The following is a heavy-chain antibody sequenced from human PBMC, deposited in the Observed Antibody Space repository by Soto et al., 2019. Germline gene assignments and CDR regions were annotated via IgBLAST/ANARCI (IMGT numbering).Heavy chain of an antibody. D-gene: IGHD2-2*01. CDR1: GYTFTSYY. J-gene: IGHJ6*02. V-gene: IGHV1-46*01. CDR3: ARDRCSSTSCYVGWGSRHYGMDV. Sequence: ASVKVSCKASGYTFTSYYMHWVRQAPGQGLEWMGIINPSGGSTSYAQEFQGRVTMTRDTSTSTVYMELSSLRSEDTAVYYCARDRCSSTSCYVGWGSRHYGMDVWGQGTTVTVS. CDR2: INPSGGST.